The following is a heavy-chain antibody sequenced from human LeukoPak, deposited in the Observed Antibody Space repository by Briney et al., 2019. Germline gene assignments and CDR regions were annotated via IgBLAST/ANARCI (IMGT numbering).Heavy chain of an antibody. D-gene: IGHD3-3*01. CDR2: IYSGGST. V-gene: IGHV3-53*01. CDR1: GFTVSSNY. Sequence: PGGSLRLSCAASGFTVSSNYMSWVRQAPGKGLEWASVIYSGGSTYYADSVKGRFTISRDNSKNTLYLQMNSLRAEDTAIYYCAKFPHNDFWSGDGFSYYFDSWGQGTLVTVSS. CDR3: AKFPHNDFWSGDGFSYYFDS. J-gene: IGHJ4*02.